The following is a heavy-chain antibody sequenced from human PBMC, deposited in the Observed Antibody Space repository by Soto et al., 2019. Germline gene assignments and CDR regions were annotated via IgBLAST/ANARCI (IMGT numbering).Heavy chain of an antibody. D-gene: IGHD6-19*01. CDR2: ISNDGGNT. CDR1: EFTFSSYT. J-gene: IGHJ4*02. V-gene: IGHV3-30-3*01. Sequence: TGGSLRLSCAASEFTFSSYTMYWVRQAPGKGLEWVAGISNDGGNTYYPDSVKGRFTISRDNSKNTLYLEMNSLRAEDTALYYCAREWSISVAALGYWGQGTLVTVSS. CDR3: AREWSISVAALGY.